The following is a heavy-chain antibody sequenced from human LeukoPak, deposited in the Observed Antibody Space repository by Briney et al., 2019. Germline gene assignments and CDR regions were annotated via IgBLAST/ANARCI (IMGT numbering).Heavy chain of an antibody. CDR3: ARGGGGPAAALDY. V-gene: IGHV1-2*06. CDR1: GYTFTGYY. Sequence: GASVKVSCRASGYTFTGYYMHWVRQAPGQGLEWMGRINPNSGGTNYAQKVQGRVTMTRDTSISTAYMELSRLRSDDTAVYYCARGGGGPAAALDYWGQGTLVTVSS. J-gene: IGHJ4*02. CDR2: INPNSGGT. D-gene: IGHD2-2*01.